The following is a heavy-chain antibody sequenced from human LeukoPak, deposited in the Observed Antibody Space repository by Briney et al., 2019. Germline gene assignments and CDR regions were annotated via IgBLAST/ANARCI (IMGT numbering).Heavy chain of an antibody. J-gene: IGHJ4*02. Sequence: PGGSLRLSRAASGFIFSSYGMYWVRQAPGKGLEWVAIISYDGNDKYYADSVKGRFSISRDNSRNTLYLQMNSLRAEDTAVYYCAKDVRGYSSGWPADYWGQGTLVTVSS. CDR3: AKDVRGYSSGWPADY. CDR1: GFIFSSYG. D-gene: IGHD6-19*01. CDR2: ISYDGNDK. V-gene: IGHV3-30*18.